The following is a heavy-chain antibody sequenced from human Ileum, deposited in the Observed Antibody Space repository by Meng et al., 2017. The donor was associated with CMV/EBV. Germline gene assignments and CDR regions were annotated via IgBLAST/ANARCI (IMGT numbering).Heavy chain of an antibody. J-gene: IGHJ5*02. CDR3: ARRGCSSTSCYGDNWFDP. CDR1: TFTGYY. V-gene: IGHV1-2*02. CDR2: INPNSGGT. D-gene: IGHD2-2*01. Sequence: TFTGYYMHWVRQAPGQGLEWMGWINPNSGGTNYAQKFQGRVTMTRDTSISTAYMELSRLRSDDTAVYYCARRGCSSTSCYGDNWFDPWGQGTPVTVSS.